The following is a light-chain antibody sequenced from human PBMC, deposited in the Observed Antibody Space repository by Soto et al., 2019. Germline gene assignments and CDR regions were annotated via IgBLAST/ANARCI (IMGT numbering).Light chain of an antibody. CDR1: SGHSSYA. Sequence: QPVLTQSPSASASLGASVKLTCTLSSGHSSYAIAWHQQQPEKGPRYLMKLNSDGSHSKGDGIPDRFSGSSSGAERYLTISSLQSEDEADYYCQTWGTSIVVFGGGTTLTVL. CDR2: LNSDGSH. V-gene: IGLV4-69*01. J-gene: IGLJ2*01. CDR3: QTWGTSIVV.